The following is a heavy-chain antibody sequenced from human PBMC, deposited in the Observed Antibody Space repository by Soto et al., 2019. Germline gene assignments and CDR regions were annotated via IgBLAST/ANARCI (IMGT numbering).Heavy chain of an antibody. CDR2: INAGTGNT. Sequence: ASLKVSCKASGYTFTSHAMHWVRQAPGQRPEWLGWINAGTGNTRYSQKFEVRVTISMDTSANTSYMEMNSLTSEDTAVYYCARRRAHRSDYCYGMDVWGQGTTVTVSS. CDR1: GYTFTSHA. J-gene: IGHJ6*02. CDR3: ARRRAHRSDYCYGMDV. V-gene: IGHV1-3*01.